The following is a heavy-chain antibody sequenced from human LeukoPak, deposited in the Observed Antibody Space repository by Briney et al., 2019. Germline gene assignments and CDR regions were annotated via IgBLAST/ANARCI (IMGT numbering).Heavy chain of an antibody. Sequence: PGGSLRLSCAASGFTFSSYGMHWVRQAPGKGLEWVAVISYDGSNKYYADSVKGRFTISRDNSKNTLYLQMNSLRAEDTAVYYCARGRYSSSWGGPYWGQGTLVTVSS. CDR3: ARGRYSSSWGGPY. V-gene: IGHV3-30*03. CDR2: ISYDGSNK. J-gene: IGHJ4*02. CDR1: GFTFSSYG. D-gene: IGHD6-13*01.